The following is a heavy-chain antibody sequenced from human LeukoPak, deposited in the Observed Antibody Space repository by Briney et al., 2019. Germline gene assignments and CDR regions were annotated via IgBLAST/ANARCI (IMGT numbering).Heavy chain of an antibody. J-gene: IGHJ6*03. CDR1: GFTFDDYG. Sequence: PGGSLRLSCAASGFTFDDYGMSWVRQAPGKGLEWVSAIYWSGGSTGYADSVKGRFTISRDNAKNSLYLQMNSLRAEDTALYYCARVYERSFAGDSYMDVWGKGTTVTVSS. CDR2: IYWSGGST. V-gene: IGHV3-20*04. CDR3: ARVYERSFAGDSYMDV. D-gene: IGHD2-21*01.